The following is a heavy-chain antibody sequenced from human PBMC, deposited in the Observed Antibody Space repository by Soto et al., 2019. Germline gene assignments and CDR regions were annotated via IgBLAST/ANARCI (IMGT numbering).Heavy chain of an antibody. D-gene: IGHD4-4*01. V-gene: IGHV3-21*01. CDR2: ISSSSSYI. CDR3: ARVEYFTVTTRVAFDI. J-gene: IGHJ3*02. Sequence: EVQLVESGGGLVKPGGSLRLSCAASGFTFSSYSMNWVRQAPGKGLEWVSSISSSSSYIYYADSVKGRFTISRDNAKNSLYLQMNSLRAEDTAVYYCARVEYFTVTTRVAFDIWGPGTMVTGSS. CDR1: GFTFSSYS.